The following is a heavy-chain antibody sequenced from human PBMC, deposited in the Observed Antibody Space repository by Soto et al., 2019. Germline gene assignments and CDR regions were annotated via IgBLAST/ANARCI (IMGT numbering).Heavy chain of an antibody. V-gene: IGHV3-33*01. CDR3: ARSPLVGATRTYYFDY. D-gene: IGHD1-26*01. Sequence: GGSLRLSCAASGFTFSSYGMHWVRQAPGKGLEWVAIIWYDGSNKYYADSVKGRFTISRDNSKNTLYLQMNSLRAEDTALYYCARSPLVGATRTYYFDYWGQGTLVTVSS. J-gene: IGHJ4*02. CDR2: IWYDGSNK. CDR1: GFTFSSYG.